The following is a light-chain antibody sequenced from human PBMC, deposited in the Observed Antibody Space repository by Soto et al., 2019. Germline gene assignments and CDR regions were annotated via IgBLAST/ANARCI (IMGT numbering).Light chain of an antibody. CDR2: GAS. Sequence: EIVLTQSPGTLSLSPGERATLSCRASQSVSSSYLAGYQQKPGQAPRLLIYGASSRATGIPDRFSGSGSGTDFTLTISRLGPEDFAVYYCQQYGSSPRRTFGQGTMVEIK. J-gene: IGKJ1*01. V-gene: IGKV3-20*01. CDR1: QSVSSSY. CDR3: QQYGSSPRRT.